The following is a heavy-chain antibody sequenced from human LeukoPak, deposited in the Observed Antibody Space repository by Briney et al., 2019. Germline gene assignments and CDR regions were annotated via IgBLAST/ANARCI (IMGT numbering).Heavy chain of an antibody. J-gene: IGHJ4*02. CDR2: IFHTGSA. Sequence: SETLSLTCNVSGYSISSGYYWGWIRQPPGKGLEYIGSIFHTGSADYNPSLKSRVTLSVDTSKNQFSLKLSSVTAADTAVYYCASLRERSYYARGFDYWGQGTLVTVSS. CDR1: GYSISSGYY. V-gene: IGHV4-38-2*02. D-gene: IGHD1-26*01. CDR3: ASLRERSYYARGFDY.